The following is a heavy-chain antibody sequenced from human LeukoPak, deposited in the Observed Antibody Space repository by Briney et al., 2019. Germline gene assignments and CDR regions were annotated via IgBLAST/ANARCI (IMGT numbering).Heavy chain of an antibody. D-gene: IGHD6-13*01. J-gene: IGHJ5*02. Sequence: PSETLSLTCTVSGGSISSYYWSWIGQPPGKGLEWIGYIYYSGSTNYNPSLKSRVTISVDTSKNQFSLKLSSVTAADTAVYYCARLIAAAGLNWFDHWGQGTLVPVSS. CDR1: GGSISSYY. CDR2: IYYSGST. V-gene: IGHV4-59*08. CDR3: ARLIAAAGLNWFDH.